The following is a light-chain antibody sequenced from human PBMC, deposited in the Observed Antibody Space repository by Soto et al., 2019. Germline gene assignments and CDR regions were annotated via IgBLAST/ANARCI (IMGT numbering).Light chain of an antibody. V-gene: IGKV1-27*01. CDR3: QEYFRAPWT. J-gene: IGKJ1*01. CDR1: QDISSY. Sequence: DIQMTQSPSSLSASVGDRLTITCRASQDISSYLAWYQKRPGRVPEVLIYAASTLQSGVPSRFTGSGSGTYFTLTINNPQPEDVATYYCQEYFRAPWTFGQGTNVEI. CDR2: AAS.